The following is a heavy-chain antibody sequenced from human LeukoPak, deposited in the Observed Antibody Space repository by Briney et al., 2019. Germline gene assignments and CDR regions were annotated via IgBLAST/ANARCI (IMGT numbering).Heavy chain of an antibody. J-gene: IGHJ5*02. Sequence: GSLSLSFSASCFPFISYGMHWVRQAPGKGVEWVAHIRSDENYKHYADSVKGRFTISRDNSKNTVYVQMNSLSPEDTAVYYCAKDAHWSADHWGQGTLVTVSS. CDR3: AKDAHWSADH. V-gene: IGHV3-30*02. CDR2: IRSDENYK. CDR1: CFPFISYG. D-gene: IGHD3-3*01.